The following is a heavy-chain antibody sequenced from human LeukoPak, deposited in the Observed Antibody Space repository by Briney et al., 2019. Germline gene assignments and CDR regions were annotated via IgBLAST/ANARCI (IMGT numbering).Heavy chain of an antibody. Sequence: KPPETLSLTCTLSGGSFSNYYWTWIRQPPGKGLEWLGYIYSTGSISYNPSLESRVTISIDTSKNTFSLKLTSVTAADTAVYFCARWNLDLAYDIWGQGTMLTVSS. CDR3: ARWNLDLAYDI. CDR1: GGSFSNYY. CDR2: IYSTGSI. J-gene: IGHJ3*02. D-gene: IGHD1-1*01. V-gene: IGHV4-59*08.